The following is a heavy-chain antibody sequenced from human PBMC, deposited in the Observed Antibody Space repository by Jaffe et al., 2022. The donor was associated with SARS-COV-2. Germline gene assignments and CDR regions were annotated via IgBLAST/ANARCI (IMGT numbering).Heavy chain of an antibody. D-gene: IGHD3-10*01. CDR3: ARLYGSGSPHSDV. CDR1: GFTFSTYA. V-gene: IGHV3-23*04. J-gene: IGHJ6*04. CDR2: VTANGGNT. Sequence: EVQLVESGGGLVQPGGSLRLSCAASGFTFSTYAMSWVRQAPGKGLEWVSDVTANGGNTYYADSVKGRFTISRDNSKNMLYLQMNSLRVEDTAVYYCARLYGSGSPHSDVWGKGTTVTVSS.